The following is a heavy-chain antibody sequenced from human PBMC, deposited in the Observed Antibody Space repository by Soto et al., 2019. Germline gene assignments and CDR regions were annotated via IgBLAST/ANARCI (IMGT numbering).Heavy chain of an antibody. CDR2: INPGGGST. Sequence: ASVKVSCKASGYTFTSYYMHWVRQAPGQGLEWMGIINPGGGSTSYAQKFQGRVTMTRDTSTSTVYMELSSLRSEDTAVYYCARDLGAVWADYYYGMDVWGQGTTVTVSS. CDR1: GYTFTSYY. J-gene: IGHJ6*02. V-gene: IGHV1-46*01. CDR3: ARDLGAVWADYYYGMDV. D-gene: IGHD3-16*01.